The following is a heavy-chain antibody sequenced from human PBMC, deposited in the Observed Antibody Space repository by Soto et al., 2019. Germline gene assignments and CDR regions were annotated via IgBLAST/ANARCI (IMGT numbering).Heavy chain of an antibody. D-gene: IGHD2-2*01. J-gene: IGHJ5*02. CDR3: AREVPAAIGYWFDP. CDR2: INHSGST. V-gene: IGHV4-34*01. CDR1: GGSFSGYY. Sequence: QVQLQQWGAGLLKPSETLSLTCAVYGGSFSGYYWSWIRQPPGKGLEWIGEINHSGSTNYNPSLKSRVTISVDTSKNPFSLKLSSVTAADTAVYYCAREVPAAIGYWFDPWGQGTLVTVSS.